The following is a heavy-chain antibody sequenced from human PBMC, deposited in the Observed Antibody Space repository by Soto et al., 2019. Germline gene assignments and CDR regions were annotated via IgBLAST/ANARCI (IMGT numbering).Heavy chain of an antibody. CDR1: GGTFSSYT. CDR3: ARDKSPVYSGYDERGPSPLPIDI. CDR2: IIPILGIA. V-gene: IGHV1-69*04. Sequence: GASVNVSCKASGGTFSSYTISWGRQAPGQGLEWMGRIIPILGIANYAQKFQGRVTITADKSTSTAYMELSSLRSEDTAVYYCARDKSPVYSGYDERGPSPLPIDIWGQGTMVTVSS. J-gene: IGHJ3*02. D-gene: IGHD5-12*01.